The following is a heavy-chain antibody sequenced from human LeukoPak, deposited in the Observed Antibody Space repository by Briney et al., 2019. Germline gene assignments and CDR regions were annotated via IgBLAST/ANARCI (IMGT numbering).Heavy chain of an antibody. CDR1: GFTFSNAW. CDR3: GGNSDAY. Sequence: GGSLRLSCAASGFTFSNAWMSWVRQAPGKGLEWVGRIKSKAAVGITDYAAPVKGRFTISRDDSKNTLYLQMNSLKTEDTAVYYCGGNSDAYWGQGTLVTVSS. CDR2: IKSKAAVGIT. V-gene: IGHV3-15*01. D-gene: IGHD4-23*01. J-gene: IGHJ4*02.